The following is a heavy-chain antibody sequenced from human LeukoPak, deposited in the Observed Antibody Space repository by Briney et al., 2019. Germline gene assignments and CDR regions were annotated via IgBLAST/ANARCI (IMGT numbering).Heavy chain of an antibody. CDR3: AKASSSWYHNLDY. J-gene: IGHJ4*02. CDR2: IRCDGSNK. V-gene: IGHV3-30*02. Sequence: PGGSLRLSCAASGFTFSSYGMHWVRQAPGKGLEWVAYIRCDGSNKYYADSVKGRFTISRDNSKNTLYLQMHSLRAEDTAVYYCAKASSSWYHNLDYWGQGTLVTVSS. CDR1: GFTFSSYG. D-gene: IGHD6-13*01.